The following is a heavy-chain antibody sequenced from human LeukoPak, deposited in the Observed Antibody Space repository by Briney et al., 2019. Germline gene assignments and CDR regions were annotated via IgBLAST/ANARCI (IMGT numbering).Heavy chain of an antibody. CDR1: GYTFTGYY. J-gene: IGHJ4*02. V-gene: IGHV1-2*02. CDR3: ARGSTARYYYDSSGYYRGAVDY. D-gene: IGHD3-22*01. Sequence: ASVKVSCKASGYTFTGYYMHWVRQAPGQGLEWMGWIIPNSGGTNYAQKFQGRVTMTRDTSISTAYMELRSLRSDNTAVYYCARGSTARYYYDSSGYYRGAVDYWGQGTLVTISS. CDR2: IIPNSGGT.